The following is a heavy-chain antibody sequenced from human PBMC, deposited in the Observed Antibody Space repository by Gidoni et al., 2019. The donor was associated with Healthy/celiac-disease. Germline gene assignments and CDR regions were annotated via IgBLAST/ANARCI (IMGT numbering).Heavy chain of an antibody. CDR3: ARDDYGDYVPGY. Sequence: QVQLVESGGGVVQPGRSLSLSCAASGFTLSSYAMHWVRQAPGKGLEWVAVISYDGSNKYYADSVKGRFTISRDNSKNTLYLQMNSLRAEDTAVYYCARDDYGDYVPGYWGQGTLVTVSS. D-gene: IGHD4-17*01. CDR2: ISYDGSNK. J-gene: IGHJ4*02. V-gene: IGHV3-30*01. CDR1: GFTLSSYA.